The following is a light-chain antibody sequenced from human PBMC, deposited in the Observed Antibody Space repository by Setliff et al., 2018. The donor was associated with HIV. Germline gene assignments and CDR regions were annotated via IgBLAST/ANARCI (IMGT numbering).Light chain of an antibody. V-gene: IGLV2-23*02. CDR2: DVT. CDR1: SSDVGGYNY. Sequence: QSALAQTASVSGSPGQSITISCTGTSSDVGGYNYVSWYQQHPGKAPKLMIYDVTKRPSGVSDRFSGSKSGNTASLTISGLQADDEADYYCCPYAGSIVPPFGTGTKVTV. CDR3: CPYAGSIVPP. J-gene: IGLJ1*01.